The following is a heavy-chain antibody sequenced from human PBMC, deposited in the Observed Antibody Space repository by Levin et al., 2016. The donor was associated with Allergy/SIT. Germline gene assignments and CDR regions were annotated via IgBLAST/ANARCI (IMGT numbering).Heavy chain of an antibody. CDR3: ARGKRGNWNYHSWWFDP. V-gene: IGHV4-34*01. CDR1: GRSFSDNY. D-gene: IGHD1-7*01. Sequence: SETLSLTCAVSGRSFSDNYWSWIRQSPGKGLEWIGEINHGGSTNYSPSLKSRVTISIDTSKKQVSLEMSSVTATDTAVYYXARGKRGNWNYHSWWFDPWGQGTLVTVSS. J-gene: IGHJ5*02. CDR2: INHGGST.